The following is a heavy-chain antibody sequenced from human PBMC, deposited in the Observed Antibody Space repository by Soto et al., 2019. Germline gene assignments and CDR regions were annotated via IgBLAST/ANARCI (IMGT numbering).Heavy chain of an antibody. CDR3: ARDRGAYGMDV. Sequence: QVQLVQSGAEVKKHGASVKVSCKASGYTFTSYGSRWVRQAPAQGLEWMGWISAYNGNTNYAHKLQGRVTMTTDKSTSTAYMELRSLRSDDTAVYYCARDRGAYGMDVWGQGTTVTVSS. CDR1: GYTFTSYG. J-gene: IGHJ6*02. CDR2: ISAYNGNT. V-gene: IGHV1-18*01.